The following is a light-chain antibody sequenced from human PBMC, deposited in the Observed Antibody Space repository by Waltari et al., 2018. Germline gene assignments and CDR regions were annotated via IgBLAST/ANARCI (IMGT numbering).Light chain of an antibody. CDR1: QSLFYLSNNKNY. V-gene: IGKV4-1*01. Sequence: DIVMTQSPASLPVSLGERATINCKSSQSLFYLSNNKNYLAWYQQKPGQPPKLLIYWASTRDSGVPDRFSGSGSGTDFTLTISSLQAEDVAVYTCQQYFDTPFTFGPGTKV. CDR2: WAS. CDR3: QQYFDTPFT. J-gene: IGKJ3*01.